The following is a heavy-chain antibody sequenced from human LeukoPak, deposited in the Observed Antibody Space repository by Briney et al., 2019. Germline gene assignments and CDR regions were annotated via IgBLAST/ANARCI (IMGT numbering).Heavy chain of an antibody. CDR2: IYSGGST. J-gene: IGHJ2*01. CDR1: GFTVSSNY. Sequence: GGSLRLCCAASGFTVSSNYMSWVRQAPGKGLEWVSVIYSGGSTYYADSVKGRFTISRDNSKNTLYLQMNSLRAEDTAVYYCARASSILTGYEPQKIPHWYFDLWGRGTLVTVSS. CDR3: ARASSILTGYEPQKIPHWYFDL. V-gene: IGHV3-66*01. D-gene: IGHD3-9*01.